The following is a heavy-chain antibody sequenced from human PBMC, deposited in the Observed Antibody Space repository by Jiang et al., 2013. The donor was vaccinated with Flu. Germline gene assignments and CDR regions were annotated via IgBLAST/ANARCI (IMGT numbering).Heavy chain of an antibody. D-gene: IGHD4-17*01. Sequence: WVADRPLGQGTLSGWEVINPSGGSTSYAQKFQGRVTMTRDTSTSTVYMELSSLRSEDTAVYYCARVATVTTWFDYWGQGTLVTVSS. J-gene: IGHJ4*02. CDR2: INPSGGST. CDR3: ARVATVTTWFDY. V-gene: IGHV1-46*01.